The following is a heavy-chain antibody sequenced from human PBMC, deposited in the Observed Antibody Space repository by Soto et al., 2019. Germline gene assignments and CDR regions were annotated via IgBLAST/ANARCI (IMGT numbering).Heavy chain of an antibody. Sequence: PTLSLTFAISGDSVSSNSSAWNCIRQSPSRGLEWLGRTYYRSKWYNDYAVSVKSRITINPDTSKNQFSLQLNSVTPEDTAVYYCAREELGIWGDAFDIWGQGTMVTVSS. J-gene: IGHJ3*02. D-gene: IGHD7-27*01. CDR1: GDSVSSNSSA. CDR3: AREELGIWGDAFDI. CDR2: TYYRSKWYN. V-gene: IGHV6-1*01.